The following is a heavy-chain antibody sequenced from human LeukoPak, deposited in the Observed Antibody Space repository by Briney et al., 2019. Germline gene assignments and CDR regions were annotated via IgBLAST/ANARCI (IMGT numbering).Heavy chain of an antibody. Sequence: GGSLRLSCAASGFTFSSYSMNWVRQAPGKGLEWVSSISSSSSYIYCADSVKGRFTISRDNAKNSLYLQMNSLRAEDTAVYYCARESHSGYGDWFDPWGQGTLVTVSS. J-gene: IGHJ5*02. CDR2: ISSSSSYI. CDR1: GFTFSSYS. CDR3: ARESHSGYGDWFDP. D-gene: IGHD5-12*01. V-gene: IGHV3-21*01.